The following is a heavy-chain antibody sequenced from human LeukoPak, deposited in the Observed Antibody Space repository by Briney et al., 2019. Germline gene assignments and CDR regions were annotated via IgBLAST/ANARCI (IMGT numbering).Heavy chain of an antibody. Sequence: GGSLRLSCAASGITIRSSGMSWVRQAPGKGLEWVSGISASDGNTYYADSVQGRFTISRDSSGNTLYLQMNSLRAGDTAIYYCTKDEGWEHHYWGQGTLVTVSS. V-gene: IGHV3-23*01. CDR3: TKDEGWEHHY. J-gene: IGHJ4*02. CDR1: GITIRSSG. CDR2: ISASDGNT. D-gene: IGHD1/OR15-1a*01.